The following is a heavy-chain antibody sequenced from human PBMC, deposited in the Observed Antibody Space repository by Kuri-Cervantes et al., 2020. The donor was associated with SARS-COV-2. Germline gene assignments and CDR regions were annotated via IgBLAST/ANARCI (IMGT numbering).Heavy chain of an antibody. J-gene: IGHJ4*02. CDR2: ISGSGGRT. D-gene: IGHD1-26*01. V-gene: IGHV3-23*01. Sequence: GESLKISCAASGFTFSSYAMRWVRQAPGEGLEWGSIISGSGGRTYNPDSVKGRFTISRDNSKNTLNVQMNSLRAEDTAVYYCARDPSAAPVQGGNFDYWGQGTLVTVSS. CDR1: GFTFSSYA. CDR3: ARDPSAAPVQGGNFDY.